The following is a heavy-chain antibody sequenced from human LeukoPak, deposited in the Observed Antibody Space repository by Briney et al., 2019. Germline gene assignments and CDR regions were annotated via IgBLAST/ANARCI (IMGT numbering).Heavy chain of an antibody. J-gene: IGHJ6*02. Sequence: GGSLRLSCAASGFTFGDYYMSWIRQAPGKGLEWVSYISGSSTYTNYADSVKGRFTISRDNSKNTLYLQMDSLSAEDTAVYYCARERGWGAAYYYGMDVWGQGTTVTVSS. D-gene: IGHD3-16*01. CDR3: ARERGWGAAYYYGMDV. CDR1: GFTFGDYY. V-gene: IGHV3-11*06. CDR2: ISGSSTYT.